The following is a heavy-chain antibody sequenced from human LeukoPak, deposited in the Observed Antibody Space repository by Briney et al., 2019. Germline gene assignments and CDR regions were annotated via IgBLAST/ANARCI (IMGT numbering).Heavy chain of an antibody. J-gene: IGHJ4*02. D-gene: IGHD3-10*01. CDR1: GGSISSSSYY. Sequence: ETLSLTCSVSGGSISSSSYYWGWIRQTPGKGLEWVSVIYSGGSTYYADSVKGRFTISRDNSKNTLYLQMNSLRAEDTAVYYCASTYRIRFGESRFNWGQGTLVTVSS. V-gene: IGHV3-66*01. CDR2: IYSGGST. CDR3: ASTYRIRFGESRFN.